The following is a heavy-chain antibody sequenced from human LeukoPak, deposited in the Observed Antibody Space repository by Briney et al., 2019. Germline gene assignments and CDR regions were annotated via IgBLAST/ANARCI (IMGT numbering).Heavy chain of an antibody. CDR2: INSDGSST. J-gene: IGHJ4*02. CDR1: GFTFSRYW. V-gene: IGHV3-74*01. Sequence: GGSLRLSCAASGFTFSRYWMHWVGQAPGKGLVWVSRINSDGSSTSYADSVKGRYTISRDNAKNTLYLQMNSLRAEYTAVYYCARPSEATTYYFDYWGQGTLVTVSS. D-gene: IGHD5-12*01. CDR3: ARPSEATTYYFDY.